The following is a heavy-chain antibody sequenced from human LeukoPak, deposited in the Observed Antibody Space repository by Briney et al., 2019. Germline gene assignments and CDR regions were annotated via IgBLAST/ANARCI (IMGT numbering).Heavy chain of an antibody. V-gene: IGHV4-61*02. CDR3: ARTSYDIFTGYYSGGGPFDY. J-gene: IGHJ4*02. CDR2: IYSSGRT. D-gene: IGHD3-9*01. Sequence: PSQTPSLTCTVSGGSISSGSYYWTWIRQPAGKGLEWIGRIYSSGRTNYNPSLKSRVTISIETSKKQFSLKLSSVTAADTAVYYCARTSYDIFTGYYSGGGPFDYWGQGTLVTVSS. CDR1: GGSISSGSYY.